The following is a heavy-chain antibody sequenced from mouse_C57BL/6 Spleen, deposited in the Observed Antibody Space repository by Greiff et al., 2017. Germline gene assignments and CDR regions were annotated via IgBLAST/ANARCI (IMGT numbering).Heavy chain of an antibody. CDR3: ADDYDGGFAY. CDR2: IYPGDGDT. J-gene: IGHJ3*01. D-gene: IGHD2-4*01. V-gene: IGHV1-82*01. CDR1: GYAFSSSW. Sequence: LKQSGASVKISCKASGYAFSSSWMNWVKQRPGKGLEWIGRIYPGDGDTNYNGKFKGKATLTADKSSSTAYMQLSSLTSEDSAVYFCADDYDGGFAYWGQGTLVTVSA.